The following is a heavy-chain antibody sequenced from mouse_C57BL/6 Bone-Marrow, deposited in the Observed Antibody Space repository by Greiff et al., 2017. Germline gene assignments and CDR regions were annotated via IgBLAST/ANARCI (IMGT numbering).Heavy chain of an antibody. V-gene: IGHV1-58*01. CDR2: IYIGDGYT. J-gene: IGHJ2*01. CDR1: GYTFTSYG. Sequence: EVKLVESGAELVRPGSSVKMSCKTSGYTFTSYGINWVKQRPGQGLEWIGYIYIGDGYTEYNEKFKGKATLTSDTSSSTAYMQISRLTSEDSAICFWSSGAVVATGFDYWVRGTTLTFSS. CDR3: SSGAVVATGFDY. D-gene: IGHD1-1*01.